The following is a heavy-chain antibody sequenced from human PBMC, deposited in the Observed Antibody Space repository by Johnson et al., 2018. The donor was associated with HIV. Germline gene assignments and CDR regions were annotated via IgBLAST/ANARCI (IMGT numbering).Heavy chain of an antibody. CDR3: ARVAYYVDAFEI. J-gene: IGHJ3*02. V-gene: IGHV3-30*03. Sequence: QVQLVESGGGLIQPGGSLRLSCAASGFTFDDYGMSWVRQAPGQGLEWVAVITYEGSNKFYADSVKGRFTISRDNSKNTLYPQMNSLRVEDTAVYYCARVAYYVDAFEIWGQGTVV. D-gene: IGHD3-16*01. CDR2: ITYEGSNK. CDR1: GFTFDDYG.